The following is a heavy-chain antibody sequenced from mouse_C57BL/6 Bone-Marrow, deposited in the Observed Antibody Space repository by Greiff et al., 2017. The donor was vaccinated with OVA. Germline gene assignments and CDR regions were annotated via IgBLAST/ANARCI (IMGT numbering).Heavy chain of an antibody. J-gene: IGHJ3*01. Sequence: VQRVESGAELARPGASVKLSCKASGYTFTSYGISWVKQRTGQGLEWIGEIYPRSGNTYYNEKFKGKATLTADKSSSTAYMELRSLTSEDSAVYFCARQDSSGFSFAYWGQGTLVTVSA. V-gene: IGHV1-81*01. CDR1: GYTFTSYG. CDR3: ARQDSSGFSFAY. CDR2: IYPRSGNT. D-gene: IGHD3-2*02.